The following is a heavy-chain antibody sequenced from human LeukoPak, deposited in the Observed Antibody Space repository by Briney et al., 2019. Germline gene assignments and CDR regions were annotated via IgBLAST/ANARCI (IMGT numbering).Heavy chain of an antibody. CDR1: GGSISSYY. CDR3: AREGGTGAFDI. V-gene: IGHV4-4*07. J-gene: IGHJ3*02. D-gene: IGHD1-14*01. CDR2: ISSSGST. Sequence: SETLSLTCTVSGGSISSYYWSWIRQPAGKGLEWIGRISSSGSTNYNPSLKSRVTISVDTSKNQFSLKLSSVTAADTAVYYCAREGGTGAFDIWGQGTMVTVSP.